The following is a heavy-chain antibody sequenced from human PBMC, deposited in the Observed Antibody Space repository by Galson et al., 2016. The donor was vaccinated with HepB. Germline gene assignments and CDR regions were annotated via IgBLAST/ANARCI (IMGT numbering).Heavy chain of an antibody. CDR2: IRGSGGST. CDR1: GFTFSSYD. J-gene: IGHJ4*02. CDR3: AKIGQRTPHPDY. Sequence: LRLSCAASGFTFSSYDMSWVRQAPGKGLEWVSAIRGSGGSTFYADSVKGRFTISRDNSMNTLYLQMNSLRAEDTAVYYCAKIGQRTPHPDYWGQGTLVTVSS. V-gene: IGHV3-23*01.